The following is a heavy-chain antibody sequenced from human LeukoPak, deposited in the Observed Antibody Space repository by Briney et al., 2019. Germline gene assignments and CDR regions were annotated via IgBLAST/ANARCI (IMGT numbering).Heavy chain of an antibody. CDR1: GGSFSGYY. Sequence: SETLSLTCAVYGGSFSGYYWSWIRQPPGKGLEWIGEVNHSGSTNYNPSLKSRVTISVDTSKNQFSLKLSSVTAADTAVYYCARGTQRYFDWLQRRSNWFDPWGQGTLVTVSS. CDR3: ARGTQRYFDWLQRRSNWFDP. V-gene: IGHV4-34*01. D-gene: IGHD3-9*01. J-gene: IGHJ5*02. CDR2: VNHSGST.